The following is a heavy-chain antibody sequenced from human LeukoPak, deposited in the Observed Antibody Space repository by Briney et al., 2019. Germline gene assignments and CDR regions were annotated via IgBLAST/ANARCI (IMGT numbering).Heavy chain of an antibody. CDR2: IYTSGST. D-gene: IGHD6-13*01. Sequence: SETLSLTCTVSGGSISSGSYYWSWIRQPAGKGLEWIGRIYTSGSTNYNPSLKSRVTISVDTSKNQFSLRLSSVTAADTAVYYCARVTGYMTEDYFDYWGQGTLITVSS. J-gene: IGHJ4*02. V-gene: IGHV4-61*02. CDR3: ARVTGYMTEDYFDY. CDR1: GGSISSGSYY.